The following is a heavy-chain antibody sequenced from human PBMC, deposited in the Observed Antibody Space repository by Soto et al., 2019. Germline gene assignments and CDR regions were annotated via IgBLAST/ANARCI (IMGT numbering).Heavy chain of an antibody. CDR2: ISPYNGNT. CDR3: AWLNSYYDSTCYYTLGY. D-gene: IGHD3-22*01. J-gene: IGHJ4*02. Sequence: ASVKVSCKASGYTFSTYGISWVRQAPGQGLEWMGWISPYNGNTNYAQKIQGRVSMTADTSTGTAYMELRSLRSDDTAVYYCAWLNSYYDSTCYYTLGYWGQGTQVTVSS. V-gene: IGHV1-18*01. CDR1: GYTFSTYG.